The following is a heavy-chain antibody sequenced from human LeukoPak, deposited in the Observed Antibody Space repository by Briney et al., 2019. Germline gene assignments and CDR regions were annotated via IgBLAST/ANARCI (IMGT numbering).Heavy chain of an antibody. CDR1: GYTFTGYY. J-gene: IGHJ4*02. Sequence: GASVKVSCKASGYTFTGYYMHWVRQAPGQGLEWMGRINPNSGGTDYAQKFQGRVTMTRDTSISTAYMELSRLRSDDTAVYYCAIGGRDGYSILDYWGQGTLVTVSS. V-gene: IGHV1-2*06. CDR2: INPNSGGT. CDR3: AIGGRDGYSILDY. D-gene: IGHD5-24*01.